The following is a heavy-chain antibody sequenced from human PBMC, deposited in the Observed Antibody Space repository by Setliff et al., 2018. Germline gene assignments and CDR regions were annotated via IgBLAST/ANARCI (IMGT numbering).Heavy chain of an antibody. D-gene: IGHD2-15*01. Sequence: SETLSLTCTVSGASITNINYYWGLIRQPPGKGLEWIGSIFYSGRTFYNPSLKSRVTISVDTSKNQFSLTLSSVTAADTAVYYCARTCSGSGCYAGLESWGQGTPVTVSS. CDR2: IFYSGRT. J-gene: IGHJ4*02. V-gene: IGHV4-39*01. CDR3: ARTCSGSGCYAGLES. CDR1: GASITNINYY.